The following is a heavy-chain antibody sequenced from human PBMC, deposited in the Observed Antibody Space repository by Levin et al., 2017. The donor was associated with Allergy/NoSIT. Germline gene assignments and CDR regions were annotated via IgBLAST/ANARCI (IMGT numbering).Heavy chain of an antibody. CDR2: IYYSGST. CDR3: ARRGQGVGVVEVPIDY. Sequence: SETLSLSCTVSGGSISSSSYYWGWIRQPPGKGLEWIGSIYYSGSTYYNPSLKSRVTISVDTSKNQFSLKLSSVTAADTAVYYCARRGQGVGVVEVPIDYWGQGTLVTVSS. CDR1: GGSISSSSYY. D-gene: IGHD2-15*01. V-gene: IGHV4-39*01. J-gene: IGHJ4*02.